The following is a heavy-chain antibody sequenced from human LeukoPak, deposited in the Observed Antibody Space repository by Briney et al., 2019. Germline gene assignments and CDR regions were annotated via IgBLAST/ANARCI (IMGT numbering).Heavy chain of an antibody. CDR1: GFTFSSYA. CDR2: ISGSGGST. V-gene: IGHV3-23*01. Sequence: GGSLRLSCAASGFTFSSYAMSWVRQAPGKGLEWVSAISGSGGSTYYADSVKGRFTISRDNSKNSLYLQMNSLRVEDTAMYYCARNADFGEAFDYWGQGTPVTISS. J-gene: IGHJ4*02. CDR3: ARNADFGEAFDY. D-gene: IGHD3-10*01.